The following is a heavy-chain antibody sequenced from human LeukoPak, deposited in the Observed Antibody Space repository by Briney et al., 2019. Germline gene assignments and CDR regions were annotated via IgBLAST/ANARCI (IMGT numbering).Heavy chain of an antibody. CDR3: ARGPSYYYGSGSTNWFDP. CDR2: ISSSSTI. J-gene: IGHJ5*02. D-gene: IGHD3-10*01. Sequence: PGGSLRLSCAASGFTFSSYSMNWVRQAPGKGLEWVSYISSSSTIYYADSVKGRFTISRDDAKNSLHLQMNSLRDEDTAVYYCARGPSYYYGSGSTNWFDPWGQGTLVTVSS. CDR1: GFTFSSYS. V-gene: IGHV3-48*02.